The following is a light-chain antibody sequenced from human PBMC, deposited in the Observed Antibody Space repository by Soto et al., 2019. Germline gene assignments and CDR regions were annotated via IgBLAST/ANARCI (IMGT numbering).Light chain of an antibody. V-gene: IGKV3-20*01. Sequence: EIVLTQSPGTLSLSPGERATLSCRASQSISSTYLAWYQQRPGQAPRLLIYTASSRAPGIPDRFSGSGSGTDFTLTISSLEPEDFAVYYCQHYGTSLWTFGQGTKVEIK. CDR3: QHYGTSLWT. CDR2: TAS. J-gene: IGKJ1*01. CDR1: QSISSTY.